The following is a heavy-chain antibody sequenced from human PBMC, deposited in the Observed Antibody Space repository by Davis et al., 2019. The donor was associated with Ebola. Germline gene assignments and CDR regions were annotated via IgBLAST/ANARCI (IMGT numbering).Heavy chain of an antibody. Sequence: GESLKISCAASGFTVSSNYMSWVRQAPGKGLEWVSVIYSGGSTYYADSVKGRFTISRDNAKNSLYLQMNSLRAEDTAVYYCATFEVGTSWGQGVLVTVSS. CDR1: GFTVSSNY. CDR2: IYSGGST. CDR3: ATFEVGTS. D-gene: IGHD3-3*01. J-gene: IGHJ5*02. V-gene: IGHV3-53*01.